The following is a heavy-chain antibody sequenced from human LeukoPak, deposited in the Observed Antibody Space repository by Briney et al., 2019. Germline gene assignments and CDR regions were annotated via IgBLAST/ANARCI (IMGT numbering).Heavy chain of an antibody. V-gene: IGHV3-23*01. CDR3: AKWGDYDILTGYYDSDY. D-gene: IGHD3-9*01. CDR1: GFMFSNYA. J-gene: IGHJ4*02. CDR2: ITGSGDST. Sequence: PGGSLRLPCAASGFMFSNYAMSWVRQAPGKGLEWVSAITGSGDSTYYADSVKGRFTIPRDNSKNTLYLQVNSLRAEDTAVYYCAKWGDYDILTGYYDSDYWGQGTLVTVSS.